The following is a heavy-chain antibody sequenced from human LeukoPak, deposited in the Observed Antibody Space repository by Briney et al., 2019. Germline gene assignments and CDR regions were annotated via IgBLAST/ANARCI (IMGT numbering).Heavy chain of an antibody. Sequence: GGSLRLSCAASGFTFDDYAMHWVRQAPGKGLEWVSLISWDGGSTYYADSVKGRFTISRDNSKNSLFLQMNSLRAEDTAVYYCARASGYWPNFDYWGQGTLVTVSS. J-gene: IGHJ4*02. V-gene: IGHV3-43D*03. CDR2: ISWDGGST. CDR1: GFTFDDYA. D-gene: IGHD3-22*01. CDR3: ARASGYWPNFDY.